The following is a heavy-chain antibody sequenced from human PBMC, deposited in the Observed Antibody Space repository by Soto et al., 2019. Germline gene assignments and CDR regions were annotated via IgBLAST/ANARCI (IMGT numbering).Heavy chain of an antibody. J-gene: IGHJ6*02. Sequence: EVQLVESGGGLVQPGGSLRLSCAASGFTFSNYWRHWVRQAPGKGLVWVSRINSDGSSTRYADSVKGRFTISRDNAKNTLYLQMNSLRAEDTAVYYCASAPPWYYGKDVWGQGTPVTVSS. CDR2: INSDGSST. CDR3: ASAPPWYYGKDV. V-gene: IGHV3-74*01. CDR1: GFTFSNYW.